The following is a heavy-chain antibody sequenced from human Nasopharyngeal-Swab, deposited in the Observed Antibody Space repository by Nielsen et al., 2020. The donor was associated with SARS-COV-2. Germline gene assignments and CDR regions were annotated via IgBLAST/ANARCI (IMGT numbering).Heavy chain of an antibody. J-gene: IGHJ5*02. CDR2: INAGNGNT. D-gene: IGHD2-15*01. CDR3: ARSDRGYCSGGSCYAPSWFDP. Sequence: ASVKVSCKASGYTFTSYAMHWVRQAPGQRLERMGWINAGNGNTKYSQKFQGRVTITRDTSASTAYMELSSLRSEDTAVYYCARSDRGYCSGGSCYAPSWFDPWGQGTLVTVSS. CDR1: GYTFTSYA. V-gene: IGHV1-3*01.